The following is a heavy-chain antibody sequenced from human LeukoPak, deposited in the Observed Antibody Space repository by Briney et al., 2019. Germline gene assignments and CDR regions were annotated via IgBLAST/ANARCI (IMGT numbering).Heavy chain of an antibody. CDR3: AREAAAIRGNWFDP. J-gene: IGHJ5*02. D-gene: IGHD2-2*02. CDR1: GGSISSYY. V-gene: IGHV4-59*01. CDR2: IYYSGST. Sequence: SETLSLACTVSGGSISSYYWSWIRQPPGKGPEWIGYIYYSGSTNYNPSLKSRVTISVDTSKNQFSLKLSSVTAADTAVYYCAREAAAIRGNWFDPWGQGTLVTVSS.